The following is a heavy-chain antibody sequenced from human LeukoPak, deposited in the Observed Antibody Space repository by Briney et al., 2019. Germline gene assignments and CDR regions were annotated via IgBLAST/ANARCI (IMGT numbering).Heavy chain of an antibody. CDR1: GYTFTSYG. Sequence: ASVKVSCKASGYTFTSYGISWVRQAPGQGLEWMGWISAYNGNTNYAQKLQGRVTMTTDTSTSTAYMELRSLRSEDTAVYYCARGAGLGIVVVPAAIGPYYFDYWGQGTLVTVSS. V-gene: IGHV1-18*01. CDR2: ISAYNGNT. J-gene: IGHJ4*02. CDR3: ARGAGLGIVVVPAAIGPYYFDY. D-gene: IGHD2-2*03.